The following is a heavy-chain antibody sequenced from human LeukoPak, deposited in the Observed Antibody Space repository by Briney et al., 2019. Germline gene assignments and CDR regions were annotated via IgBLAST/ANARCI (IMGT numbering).Heavy chain of an antibody. J-gene: IGHJ1*01. CDR2: ISGDGGST. D-gene: IGHD3-22*01. CDR3: AKDIYYYDSSGLFQH. V-gene: IGHV3-43*02. CDR1: GFTFDDYA. Sequence: PGGSLRLSCAASGFTFDDYAMHWVRQAPGKGLEWVSLISGDGGSTYYADSVKGRVTIARDNSKISLYLQMNSLRTEDTALYYCAKDIYYYDSSGLFQHWGRGTLVTVSS.